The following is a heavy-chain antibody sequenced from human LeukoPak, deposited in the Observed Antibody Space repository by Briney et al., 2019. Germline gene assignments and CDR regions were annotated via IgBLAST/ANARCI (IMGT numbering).Heavy chain of an antibody. D-gene: IGHD6-13*01. Sequence: ASQTLSLTCTVSGGSISSSSYYWGWIRQPPGKGLEWIGSIYYSGSTYYNPSLKSRVTISVDTSKNQFSLKLSSVTAADTAVYYCVSPHSSSWYDRELSDYWGQGTLVTVSS. CDR1: GGSISSSSYY. CDR2: IYYSGST. CDR3: VSPHSSSWYDRELSDY. J-gene: IGHJ4*02. V-gene: IGHV4-39*01.